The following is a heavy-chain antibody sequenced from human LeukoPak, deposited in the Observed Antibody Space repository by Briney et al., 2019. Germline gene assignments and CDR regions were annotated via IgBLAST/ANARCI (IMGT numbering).Heavy chain of an antibody. CDR3: ARGTCSSTSCLYYFDY. J-gene: IGHJ4*02. D-gene: IGHD2-2*01. CDR1: GGSFSGYY. V-gene: IGHV4-34*01. Sequence: SETLSLTCAVYGGSFSGYYWSWIRQPPGKGLEWIGEINHSGSTNYNLSLKSRVTISVDTSKNQFSLKLSSVTAADTAVYYCARGTCSSTSCLYYFDYWGQGTLVTVSS. CDR2: INHSGST.